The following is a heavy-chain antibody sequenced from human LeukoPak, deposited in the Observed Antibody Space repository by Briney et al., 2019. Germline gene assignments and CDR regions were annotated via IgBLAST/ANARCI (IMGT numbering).Heavy chain of an antibody. J-gene: IGHJ4*02. CDR2: IRSKAYGGTT. Sequence: GGSLRLSCTASGFTFGDYAMSWVRQAPGKGLEWVGFIRSKAYGGTTEYAASVKGRFTISRDDSKSTAYLQMNSLKTEDTAVYYCTRVPSTAMVFDYWGQGTLVTVSS. D-gene: IGHD5-18*01. CDR1: GFTFGDYA. V-gene: IGHV3-49*04. CDR3: TRVPSTAMVFDY.